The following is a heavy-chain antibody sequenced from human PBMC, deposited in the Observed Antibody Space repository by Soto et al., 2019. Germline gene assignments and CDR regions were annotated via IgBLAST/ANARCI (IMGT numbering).Heavy chain of an antibody. V-gene: IGHV1-2*02. CDR1: GYTFTDNH. CDR3: ARKKYGDYIRRWLDP. D-gene: IGHD4-17*01. Sequence: ASVKVSCKASGYTFTDNHVHWLRRAPGQDFEWMGWINPKSGDTKYAQKFKGRVTMTRDTSIDTAYMEVTSLTSDDTATYYCARKKYGDYIRRWLDPWGQGTLVTVSS. J-gene: IGHJ5*02. CDR2: INPKSGDT.